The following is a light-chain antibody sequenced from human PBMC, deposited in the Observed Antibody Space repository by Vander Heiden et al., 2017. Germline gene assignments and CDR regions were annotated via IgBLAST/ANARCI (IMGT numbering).Light chain of an antibody. J-gene: IGKJ1*01. CDR3: QQDNSYPRT. CDR1: QSISSW. Sequence: DIQMPQSPSPLSASVGHRVTIACRASQSISSWLAWYQQKPGKAPKLLIYKASSLESGVPSRFSGSGSGTEFTLSISSLQPDDFATYYCQQDNSYPRTFGQGTKVEIK. V-gene: IGKV1-5*03. CDR2: KAS.